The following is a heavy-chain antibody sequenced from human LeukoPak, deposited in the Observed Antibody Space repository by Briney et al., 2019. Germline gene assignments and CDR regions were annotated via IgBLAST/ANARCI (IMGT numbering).Heavy chain of an antibody. CDR2: IYYSGST. Sequence: KSSETLSLTCTVSGGSISSSSYYWGWIRQPPGKGLEWIGSIYYSGSTYYNPSLKSRVTISVDTSKNQFSLKLSSVTAADTAVYYCAREDTAMVNPFDYWGQGTLVTVSS. J-gene: IGHJ4*02. V-gene: IGHV4-39*07. D-gene: IGHD5-18*01. CDR1: GGSISSSSYY. CDR3: AREDTAMVNPFDY.